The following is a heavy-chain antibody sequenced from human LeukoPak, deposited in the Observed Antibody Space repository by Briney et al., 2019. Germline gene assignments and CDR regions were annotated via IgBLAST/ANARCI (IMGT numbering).Heavy chain of an antibody. CDR3: EKRGVVIRVILVGFHKEAYYFDS. Sequence: GGSLRLSCAVSGVTLSNYGMAWVRQAPGKGLEWVAGISGSGGRPNYADSVKGRFTISRDNAKNTLYLQMNSLSGEDTDVYFCEKRGVVIRVILVGFHKEAYYFDSWGQGALVSVSS. V-gene: IGHV3-23*01. D-gene: IGHD3-22*01. CDR1: GVTLSNYG. J-gene: IGHJ4*02. CDR2: ISGSGGRP.